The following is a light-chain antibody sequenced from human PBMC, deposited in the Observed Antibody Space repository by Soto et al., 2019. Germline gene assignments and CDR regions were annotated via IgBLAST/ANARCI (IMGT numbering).Light chain of an antibody. V-gene: IGLV1-40*01. CDR1: SSNIGSVYD. J-gene: IGLJ3*02. Sequence: QPVLTQPPSVSGAPGQRVTISCTGSSSNIGSVYDVHWYQQLPGTAPKLLLYGHNDRPSGVPDRFSGSRSGTSASLAIAGLQPEDEADYYCQSYDSSLRGSVFGGGTKLTVL. CDR2: GHN. CDR3: QSYDSSLRGSV.